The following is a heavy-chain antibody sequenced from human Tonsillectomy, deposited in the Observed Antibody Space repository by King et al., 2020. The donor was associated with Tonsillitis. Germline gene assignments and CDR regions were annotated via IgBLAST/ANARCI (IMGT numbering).Heavy chain of an antibody. CDR2: MGTAGDS. Sequence: LQLVQSGGGLVQPGGSLRLSCAASGFTFSSYDMHWVRQSTGKGLEWVSAMGTAGDSYYPGSVKGRFTLSRENAKNSLYLQMNSLRAEDTAVYYCVADYYDSSGYYYSSGDFDIWGQGTMVTVSS. CDR3: VADYYDSSGYYYSSGDFDI. J-gene: IGHJ3*02. D-gene: IGHD3-22*01. V-gene: IGHV3-13*01. CDR1: GFTFSSYD.